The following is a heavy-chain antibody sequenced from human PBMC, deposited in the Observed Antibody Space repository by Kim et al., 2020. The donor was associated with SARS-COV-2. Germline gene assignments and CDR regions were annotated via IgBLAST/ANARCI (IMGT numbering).Heavy chain of an antibody. J-gene: IGHJ6*02. CDR1: GFTFSNAW. CDR2: IKSKTDGGTT. V-gene: IGHV3-15*01. D-gene: IGHD2-2*01. CDR3: TTDRRYQLLWYHRYYYGMDV. Sequence: GGSLRLSCAASGFTFSNAWMSWVRQAPGKGLEWVGRIKSKTDGGTTDYAAPVKGRFTISRDDSKNTLYLQMNSLKTEDTAVYYCTTDRRYQLLWYHRYYYGMDVWGQGTTVTVSS.